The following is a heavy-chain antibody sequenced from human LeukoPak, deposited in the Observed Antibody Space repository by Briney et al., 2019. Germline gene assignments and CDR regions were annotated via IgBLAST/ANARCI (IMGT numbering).Heavy chain of an antibody. Sequence: GGSLRLSCAASGFTVSSNYMSWVRQAPGKGLEWISYISSSGTTTYYTHSVQGRFTISRDNARNSLSLQMNSLRADDTAFYFCARESGWSDTSGYYHSLDYWGQGTLVAVSS. D-gene: IGHD3-22*01. J-gene: IGHJ4*01. CDR1: GFTVSSNY. V-gene: IGHV3-11*04. CDR3: ARESGWSDTSGYYHSLDY. CDR2: ISSSGTTT.